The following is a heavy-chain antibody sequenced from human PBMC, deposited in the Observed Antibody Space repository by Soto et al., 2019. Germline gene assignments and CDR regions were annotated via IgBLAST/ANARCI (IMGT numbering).Heavy chain of an antibody. CDR3: AKREGNTYGLFN. Sequence: EVQLVESGGGLVQPGGSLRLSCAASGFSFSSYWIHWVRQAPGKGLVWVSRIKTDGSSTDYADSVKGRFTISRDNAKNTLYSQMNSLSAEDTAVYYCAKREGNTYGLFNWGQGTLVTVSS. CDR2: IKTDGSST. CDR1: GFSFSSYW. J-gene: IGHJ4*02. D-gene: IGHD5-18*01. V-gene: IGHV3-74*01.